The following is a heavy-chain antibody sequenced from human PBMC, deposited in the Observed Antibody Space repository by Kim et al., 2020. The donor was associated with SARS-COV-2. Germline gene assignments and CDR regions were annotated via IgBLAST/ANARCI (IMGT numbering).Heavy chain of an antibody. D-gene: IGHD3-10*01. CDR3: AKDPYPFGGGRNPYYFDY. Sequence: GGSLRLSCAASGFTFSSYGIHWVRQAPGKGLEWVAVISYDGSNKYYADSVKGRFTISRDNSKNTLYLQMNSLRAEDTAVYYCAKDPYPFGGGRNPYYFDYWGQGTLVTVSS. J-gene: IGHJ4*02. V-gene: IGHV3-30*18. CDR1: GFTFSSYG. CDR2: ISYDGSNK.